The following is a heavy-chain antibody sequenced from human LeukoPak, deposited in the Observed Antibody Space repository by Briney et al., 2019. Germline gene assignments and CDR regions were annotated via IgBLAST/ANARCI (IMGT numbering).Heavy chain of an antibody. D-gene: IGHD3-22*01. CDR2: MNPNSGNT. Sequence: ASVKVSCKASGYTFTSYDINWVRQATGQGLEWMGWMNPNSGNTGYAQKFQGRVTITRNTSISTAYMELSSLRPEDTAVYYCARVGRNYDSSGYWFDYWGQGTLVTVSS. CDR1: GYTFTSYD. J-gene: IGHJ4*02. CDR3: ARVGRNYDSSGYWFDY. V-gene: IGHV1-8*03.